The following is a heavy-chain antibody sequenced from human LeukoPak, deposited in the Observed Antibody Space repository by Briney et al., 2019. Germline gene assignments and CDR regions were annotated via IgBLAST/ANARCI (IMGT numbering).Heavy chain of an antibody. D-gene: IGHD3-10*01. CDR1: GFTFSNSW. V-gene: IGHV3-74*01. CDR2: INTDGNIM. J-gene: IGHJ4*02. CDR3: AREGVWFGDQSVDY. Sequence: GGSLRLSCAASGFTFSNSWMHWVRQTPGKGPVWVSCINTDGNIMRYADSVKGRFTISRDNAKNTLYLQMNSLRVEDTAVYYCAREGVWFGDQSVDYWGQGTLVTVSS.